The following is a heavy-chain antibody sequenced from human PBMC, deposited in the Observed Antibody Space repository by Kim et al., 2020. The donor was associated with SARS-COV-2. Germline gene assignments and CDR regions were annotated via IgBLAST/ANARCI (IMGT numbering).Heavy chain of an antibody. CDR1: GFTFSNAW. Sequence: GGSLRLSCAASGFTFSNAWMSWVRQAPGKGLEWVGRIKSKTDGGTTDYAAPVKGRFTISRDDSKNTLYLQMNSLKTEDTAVYYCTTDSRYYGSGSYHHLWAYFDYWGQGTLVTVSS. D-gene: IGHD3-10*01. CDR2: IKSKTDGGTT. V-gene: IGHV3-15*01. CDR3: TTDSRYYGSGSYHHLWAYFDY. J-gene: IGHJ4*02.